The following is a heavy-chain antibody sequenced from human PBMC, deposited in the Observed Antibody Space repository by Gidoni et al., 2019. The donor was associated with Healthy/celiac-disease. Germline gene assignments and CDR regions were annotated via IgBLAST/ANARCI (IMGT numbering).Heavy chain of an antibody. D-gene: IGHD3-22*01. CDR1: GFTFSSYA. Sequence: EVQRLEFGGGLVQPGGPLRLPCASPGFTFSSYAMSWVRQAPGKGLEWVSAISGSGGSTYYADSVKGRFTISRDNSKNTLYLQMNSLRAEDTAVYYCAKDSYDSSGYYIDYWGQGTLVTVSS. CDR3: AKDSYDSSGYYIDY. CDR2: ISGSGGST. V-gene: IGHV3-23*01. J-gene: IGHJ4*02.